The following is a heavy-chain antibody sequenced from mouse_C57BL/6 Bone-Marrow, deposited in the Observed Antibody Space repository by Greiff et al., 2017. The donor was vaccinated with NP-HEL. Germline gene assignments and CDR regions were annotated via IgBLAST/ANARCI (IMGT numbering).Heavy chain of an antibody. CDR3: ASAYSNYVLDY. CDR2: IDPANANT. CDR1: GFKIKNTY. V-gene: IGHV14-3*01. J-gene: IGHJ2*01. D-gene: IGHD2-5*01. Sequence: SVAEFVRPGASVKLSCTASGFKIKNTYVHWVKQRPEQGLEWIGMIDPANANTKYGPKFQGKATIAADASSNTAYLQLSSLTSEDTAIYYCASAYSNYVLDYGGQGTTLTVSS.